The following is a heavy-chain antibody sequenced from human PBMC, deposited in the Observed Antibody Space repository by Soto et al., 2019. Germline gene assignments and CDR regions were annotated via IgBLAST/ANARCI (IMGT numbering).Heavy chain of an antibody. Sequence: EVQLLESGGGLVQPGGSLRLSCAASGFTFSTYAMNWVRQAPGKGLEWVPGISGSGDSTYYADSVKGRFTVSRDNSKNTLYLQMNSLRAEDTAVFYCAKERSSGWSFDYWGQGTLVTVSS. J-gene: IGHJ4*02. CDR2: ISGSGDST. CDR1: GFTFSTYA. CDR3: AKERSSGWSFDY. V-gene: IGHV3-23*01. D-gene: IGHD6-19*01.